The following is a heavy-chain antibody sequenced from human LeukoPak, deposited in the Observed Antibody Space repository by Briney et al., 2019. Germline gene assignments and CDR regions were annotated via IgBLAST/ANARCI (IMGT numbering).Heavy chain of an antibody. J-gene: IGHJ4*02. CDR1: GYTFTDYY. D-gene: IGHD5-12*01. V-gene: IGHV1-2*02. CDR3: ATRSSLSGYFYFGY. Sequence: ASVKVSCKASGYTFTDYYIHWVRQAPGQGLEWMGWLNPNSDGTSYAPKFQGRVTMTGDTSVSTAYMELSRLRSDDTAVYYCATRSSLSGYFYFGYWGQGTLVTVSS. CDR2: LNPNSDGT.